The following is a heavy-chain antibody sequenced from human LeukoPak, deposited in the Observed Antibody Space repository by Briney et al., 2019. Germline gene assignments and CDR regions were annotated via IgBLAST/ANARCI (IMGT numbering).Heavy chain of an antibody. V-gene: IGHV1-2*02. CDR1: GYTFTGYY. D-gene: IGHD3-10*01. Sequence: GASVKVSCKASGYTFTGYYMHWVRQAPGQGLEWMGWINPNSGGTNYAQKFQGRVTITADESTSTAYMELSSLRSEDTAVYYCARGGAYGSGSYGSEAFDIWGQGTMVTVSS. J-gene: IGHJ3*02. CDR2: INPNSGGT. CDR3: ARGGAYGSGSYGSEAFDI.